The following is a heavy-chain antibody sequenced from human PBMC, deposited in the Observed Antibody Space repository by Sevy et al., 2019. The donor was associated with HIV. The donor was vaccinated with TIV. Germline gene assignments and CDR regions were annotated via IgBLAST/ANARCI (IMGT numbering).Heavy chain of an antibody. D-gene: IGHD6-6*01. CDR2: IYPGDSDT. J-gene: IGHJ4*02. Sequence: GESLKISCKGSANSFAGYWIGWVRQMPGKGLEVMGVIYPGDSDTRYSPSFQGQITISVDMSITTAYLQWRSLKASDTATYYCYAGSSLFDFWGQGTLVTVSS. CDR1: ANSFAGYW. CDR3: YAGSSLFDF. V-gene: IGHV5-51*01.